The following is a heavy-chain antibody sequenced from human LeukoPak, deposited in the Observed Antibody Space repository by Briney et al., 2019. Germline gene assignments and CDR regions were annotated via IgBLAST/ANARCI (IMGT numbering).Heavy chain of an antibody. Sequence: AASVKVSCKASGYTFTSYGISWVRQAPGQGLEWMGWISAYNGNTNYAQKLQGRVTMTTDTSTSTAYMELRSLRSDDTAVYYCTRDSRRAARENYMDVWGKGTTVTVSS. J-gene: IGHJ6*03. D-gene: IGHD6-6*01. V-gene: IGHV1-18*01. CDR2: ISAYNGNT. CDR1: GYTFTSYG. CDR3: TRDSRRAARENYMDV.